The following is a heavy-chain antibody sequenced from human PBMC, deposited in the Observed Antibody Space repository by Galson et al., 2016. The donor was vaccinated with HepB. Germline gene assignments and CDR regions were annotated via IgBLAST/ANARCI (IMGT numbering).Heavy chain of an antibody. CDR3: VRDHSVVPTTAYNWFDP. V-gene: IGHV3-74*01. CDR1: GLAFSSHW. Sequence: SLRLSCAASGLAFSSHWMHWVRQDLGKGLVWVSRINSDGTISDYADSVKGRFTISRDNAKNTLYLQMNSLRAGDTAVYFCVRDHSVVPTTAYNWFDPWGRGTLVTVSS. J-gene: IGHJ5*02. D-gene: IGHD4-23*01. CDR2: INSDGTIS.